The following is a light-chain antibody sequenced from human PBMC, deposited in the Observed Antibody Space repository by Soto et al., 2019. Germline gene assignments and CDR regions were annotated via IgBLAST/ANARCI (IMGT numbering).Light chain of an antibody. Sequence: QSVLTQPRSVSGSPGQSVTISCTGTSSDVGGYNYVSWYQQHPGKAPKLMIYDVSKRPSGVPDRFSGSKSGNTASLTISGLQAEDEADYYCWSYAGSSTYVFGTGTKVTVL. V-gene: IGLV2-11*01. CDR2: DVS. CDR1: SSDVGGYNY. CDR3: WSYAGSSTYV. J-gene: IGLJ1*01.